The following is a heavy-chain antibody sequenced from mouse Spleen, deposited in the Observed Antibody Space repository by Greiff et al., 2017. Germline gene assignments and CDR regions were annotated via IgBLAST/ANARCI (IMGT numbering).Heavy chain of an antibody. CDR2: IYPGDGDT. V-gene: IGHV1-82*01. Sequence: QVQLQQSGPELVKPGASVKISCKASGYAFSSSWMNWVKQSPGKGLEWIGRIYPGDGDTNYNGKFKGKATLTADKSSSTAYMQLSSLTSEDSAVYFCARMWGSTAQAFDYWGQGTTLTVSS. CDR3: ARMWGSTAQAFDY. CDR1: GYAFSSSW. J-gene: IGHJ2*01. D-gene: IGHD3-2*02.